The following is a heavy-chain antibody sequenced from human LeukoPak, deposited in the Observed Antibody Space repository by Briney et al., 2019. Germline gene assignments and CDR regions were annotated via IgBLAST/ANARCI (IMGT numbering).Heavy chain of an antibody. CDR3: ARGSRAAKLASPYYYGMDV. V-gene: IGHV3-21*01. CDR1: GFTFSSYS. D-gene: IGHD6-6*01. Sequence: AGSLRLSCAASGFTFSSYSMNWVRQAPGKGLEWVSSISSSSSYIYYADSVKGRFTISRDNSKNTLYLQMNSLRAEDTAVYYCARGSRAAKLASPYYYGMDVWGQGTTVTVSS. J-gene: IGHJ6*02. CDR2: ISSSSSYI.